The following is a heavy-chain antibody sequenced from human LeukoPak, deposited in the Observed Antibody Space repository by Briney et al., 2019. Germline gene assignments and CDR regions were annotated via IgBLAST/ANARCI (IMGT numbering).Heavy chain of an antibody. CDR3: ARVPNYDFWSGYQTAYYFDY. V-gene: IGHV1-46*01. CDR1: GDTFTSYY. J-gene: IGHJ4*02. Sequence: ASVKVSCKASGDTFTSYYMHWVRQAPGQGLEWMGIINPSDGSTSYAQKFQGRVTMTRDTSISTAYMELSRLRSDDTAVYYCARVPNYDFWSGYQTAYYFDYWGQGTLVTVSS. CDR2: INPSDGST. D-gene: IGHD3-3*01.